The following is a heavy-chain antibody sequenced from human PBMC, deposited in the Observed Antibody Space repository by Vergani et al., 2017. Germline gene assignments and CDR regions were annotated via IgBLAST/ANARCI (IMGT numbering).Heavy chain of an antibody. CDR2: INPNSGGT. Sequence: QVQLVQSGAEVKKPGASVKVACKASGYTFSDYYMHWVRQAPGQGLEWMGWINPNSGGTNYAQKFQGRATMTRDTSISTAYMEVRRLRYDDTAVYYCARDKAVVLGATGGYYHGMDVWGQGTTVTVSS. CDR1: GYTFSDYY. J-gene: IGHJ6*02. D-gene: IGHD1-26*01. V-gene: IGHV1-2*02. CDR3: ARDKAVVLGATGGYYHGMDV.